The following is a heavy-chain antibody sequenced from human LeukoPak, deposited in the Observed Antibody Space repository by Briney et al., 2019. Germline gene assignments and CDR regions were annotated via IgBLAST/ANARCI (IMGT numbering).Heavy chain of an antibody. CDR3: AKELRTGVGATDY. V-gene: IGHV1-46*01. CDR2: INPRGDGT. D-gene: IGHD1-26*01. J-gene: IGHJ4*02. CDR1: GYTFTNYY. Sequence: ASAKVSCKASGYTFTNYYMHWVRQAPGQGLEWVGIINPRGDGTNYAQKFQGRVTMTRDTSTSTVYMELSSLRSEDTAVYFCAKELRTGVGATDYWGQGTLVTVSS.